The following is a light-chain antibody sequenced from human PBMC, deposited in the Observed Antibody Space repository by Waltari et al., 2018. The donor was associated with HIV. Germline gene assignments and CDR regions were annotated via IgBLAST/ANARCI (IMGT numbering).Light chain of an antibody. CDR3: ASFAGGESLV. V-gene: IGLV2-23*02. J-gene: IGLJ3*02. CDR2: DVN. CDR1: TSDIGPYNF. Sequence: QSAVTQPASVSGLPGQSITISCTGTTSDIGPYNFVSWYQQHPGKAPRLTIHDVNNWPPGISHRFSGSKSGNTASLKISGLRSEDEADYCCASFAGGESLVFGGGTKVTVL.